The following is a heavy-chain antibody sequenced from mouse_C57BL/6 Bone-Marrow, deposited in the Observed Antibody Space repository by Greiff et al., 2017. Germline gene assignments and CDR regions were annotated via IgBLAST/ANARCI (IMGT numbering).Heavy chain of an antibody. CDR1: GYTFTGYW. V-gene: IGHV1-9*01. Sequence: QVQLQQSGAELMKPGASVKLSCKATGYTFTGYWIEWVKQRPGHGLEWIGEILPGSGSTNYNAKFKGKATFTADTSSNTAYMQLSSLTTEDSAIYYCARRGYGSSSGYFDVWGTGTTVTVSS. CDR3: ARRGYGSSSGYFDV. J-gene: IGHJ1*03. D-gene: IGHD1-1*01. CDR2: ILPGSGST.